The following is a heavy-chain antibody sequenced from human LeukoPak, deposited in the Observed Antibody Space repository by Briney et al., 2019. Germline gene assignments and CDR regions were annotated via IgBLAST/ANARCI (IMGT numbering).Heavy chain of an antibody. V-gene: IGHV6-1*01. CDR2: TYYRSKWYN. D-gene: IGHD6-19*01. J-gene: IGHJ3*02. CDR1: GDSVSSNSAA. Sequence: SQTLSLTCAISGDSVSSNSAAWHWIRQSPSRGLEWLGRTYYRSKWYNDYAVSVKSRITINPDTSKKQFSLHLNSVTPEDTAVYYCARDNPRGSGWFDAFDIWGQGTMVTVSS. CDR3: ARDNPRGSGWFDAFDI.